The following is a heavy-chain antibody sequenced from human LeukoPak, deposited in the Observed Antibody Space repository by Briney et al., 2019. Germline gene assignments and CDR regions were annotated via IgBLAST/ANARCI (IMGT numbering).Heavy chain of an antibody. V-gene: IGHV1-2*02. Sequence: ASVKVSCKASGYTFTGYYMHWVRQAPGQGLEWMGWINPNSGGTNYAQKFQGRVTMTRDTSISTAYMELSRLRSDDAAVYYCARVVGLWAAAGADDYWGQGTLVTVSS. D-gene: IGHD6-13*01. J-gene: IGHJ4*02. CDR3: ARVVGLWAAAGADDY. CDR2: INPNSGGT. CDR1: GYTFTGYY.